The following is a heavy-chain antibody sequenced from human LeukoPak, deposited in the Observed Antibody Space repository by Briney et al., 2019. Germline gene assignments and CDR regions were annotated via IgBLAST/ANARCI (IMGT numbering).Heavy chain of an antibody. J-gene: IGHJ4*02. CDR2: ISYDGSHK. D-gene: IGHD6-13*01. V-gene: IGHV3-30-3*01. CDR3: ATLGDIAAAGTEGYFDY. CDR1: GFTFSSYA. Sequence: GGSLRLSCAASGFTFSSYAMHWVRQAPGKGLDWVAVISYDGSHKYYSDSVKGRFTISRDNSKNTLYLQMNSLRAEDTAVYYCATLGDIAAAGTEGYFDYWGQGTLVTVSS.